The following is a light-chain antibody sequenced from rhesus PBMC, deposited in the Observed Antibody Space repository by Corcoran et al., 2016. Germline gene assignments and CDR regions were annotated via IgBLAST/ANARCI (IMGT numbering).Light chain of an antibody. V-gene: IGKV1-74*01. Sequence: DIQMTQSPSSLSASVGDRVTITCRASENVNNYLHWYQQKPGKAPKLLIYKASTLQSGVPSRFRGRGSGTDYTFTISSLQPEDVATYYCQHGYGTPLTFGGGTKVELK. CDR3: QHGYGTPLT. CDR2: KAS. CDR1: ENVNNY. J-gene: IGKJ4*01.